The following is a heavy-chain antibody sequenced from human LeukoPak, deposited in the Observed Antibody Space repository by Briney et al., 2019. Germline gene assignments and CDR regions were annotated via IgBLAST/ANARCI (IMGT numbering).Heavy chain of an antibody. D-gene: IGHD1-26*01. V-gene: IGHV1-69*05. CDR1: GGTFSSYA. Sequence: GASVKVSCKPSGGTFSSYAISCVRQAPGQGLEWMGGIIPIFGTANYAQKFQGRVTITTDESTSTAYMELSSLRSEDTAVYYCARVVRNYSGNYNYYYYYMDVWGKGTTVTVSS. J-gene: IGHJ6*03. CDR3: ARVVRNYSGNYNYYYYYMDV. CDR2: IIPIFGTA.